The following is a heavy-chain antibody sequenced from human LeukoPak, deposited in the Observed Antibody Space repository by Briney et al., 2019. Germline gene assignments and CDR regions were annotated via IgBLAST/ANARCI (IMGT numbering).Heavy chain of an antibody. CDR1: GYTFINYN. CDR3: ARGGYGGNSYYFDY. CDR2: INPSGGST. Sequence: ASVKVSCKASGYTFINYNINWVRQAPGQGLEWMGIINPSGGSTSYAQKFQGRVTMTRDTSTSTVYMELSSLRSEDTAVYYCARGGYGGNSYYFDYWGQGTLVAVSS. J-gene: IGHJ4*02. V-gene: IGHV1-46*01. D-gene: IGHD4-23*01.